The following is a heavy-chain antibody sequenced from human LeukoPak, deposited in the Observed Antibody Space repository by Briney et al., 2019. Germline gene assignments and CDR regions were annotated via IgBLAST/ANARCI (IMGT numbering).Heavy chain of an antibody. D-gene: IGHD3-10*01. Sequence: GGSLRLSCAASGFTFSSYWMSWVRQAPGKGLEWVANIKQDGSEKYYVDSVKGRFTISRDNAKNSLYLQMNSLRAEDTAVYYCARGKTRYYYGSGSYGLLYYWGQGTLVTVSS. J-gene: IGHJ4*02. CDR2: IKQDGSEK. V-gene: IGHV3-7*01. CDR3: ARGKTRYYYGSGSYGLLYY. CDR1: GFTFSSYW.